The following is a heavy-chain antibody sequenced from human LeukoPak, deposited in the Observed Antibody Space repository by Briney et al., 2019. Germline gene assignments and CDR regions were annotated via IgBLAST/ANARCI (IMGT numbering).Heavy chain of an antibody. D-gene: IGHD2-2*01. J-gene: IGHJ4*02. V-gene: IGHV3-48*02. CDR2: ISSSSSII. CDR3: ASGGGYCGSTSCYDY. CDR1: GFTFSRYS. Sequence: PGGSLRLSCAASGFTFSRYSMKWVRQAPGKGLEWVSYISSSSSIIYYADSVKGRFTISRDNAQNSLYLQMNSLRDEDTAVYYCASGGGYCGSTSCYDYWGQGTLVTVSS.